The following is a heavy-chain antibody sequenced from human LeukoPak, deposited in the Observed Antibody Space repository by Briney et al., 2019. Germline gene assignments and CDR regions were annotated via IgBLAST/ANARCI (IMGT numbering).Heavy chain of an antibody. D-gene: IGHD3-22*01. V-gene: IGHV3-30*02. CDR1: GFTFSSYG. CDR3: AKDAHDSSGYYSERNGYYYYMDV. J-gene: IGHJ6*03. Sequence: GGSLRLSCAASGFTFSSYGMHWVRQAAGKGLEWVAFIRYDGGNKYYADSVKGRFTISRDNSKSTLYLQRNSLRAEDTAVYYCAKDAHDSSGYYSERNGYYYYMDVWGKGTTVTVSS. CDR2: IRYDGGNK.